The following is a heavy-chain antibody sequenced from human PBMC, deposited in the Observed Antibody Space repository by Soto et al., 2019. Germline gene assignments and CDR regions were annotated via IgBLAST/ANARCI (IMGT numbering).Heavy chain of an antibody. D-gene: IGHD6-13*01. CDR2: ISYDGSNK. CDR3: ARDSPRGIAAAALYYYYGMDV. J-gene: IGHJ6*02. Sequence: GGSLRLSCAAPGFTFSSYAMHWVRQAPGKGLEWVAVISYDGSNKYYADSVKGRFTISRDNSKNTLYLQMNSLRAEDTAVYYCARDSPRGIAAAALYYYYGMDVWGQPITVTVSS. CDR1: GFTFSSYA. V-gene: IGHV3-30-3*01.